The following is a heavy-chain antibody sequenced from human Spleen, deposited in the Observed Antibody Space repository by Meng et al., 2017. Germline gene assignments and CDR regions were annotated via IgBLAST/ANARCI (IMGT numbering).Heavy chain of an antibody. V-gene: IGHV3-21*01. CDR3: ARVAIDSSGYSLDAFDI. Sequence: GGSLRLSCAASGFTFSSYSMSWVRQAPGKGLEWVSSISSSSSYIYYADSVKGRFTISRDNAKNSLYLQMNSLRAEDTAVYYCARVAIDSSGYSLDAFDIWGQGTMVTVSS. CDR1: GFTFSSYS. D-gene: IGHD3-22*01. J-gene: IGHJ3*02. CDR2: ISSSSSYI.